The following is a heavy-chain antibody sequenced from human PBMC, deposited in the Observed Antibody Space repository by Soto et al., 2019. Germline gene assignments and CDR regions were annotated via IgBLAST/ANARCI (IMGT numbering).Heavy chain of an antibody. CDR1: GFTFSSYA. J-gene: IGHJ4*02. D-gene: IGHD5-12*01. Sequence: EVQLLQSGGGLVQPGGSLRLSCVASGFTFSSYAMNWVRQAPGKGPEWVSSISATGGSAYYADSVKGRFTISRDNSKNTLYLHMDSLRADDTAVYYCASDRGYSGYDRAVFDFWGQGTLVTVSS. CDR2: ISATGGSA. V-gene: IGHV3-23*01. CDR3: ASDRGYSGYDRAVFDF.